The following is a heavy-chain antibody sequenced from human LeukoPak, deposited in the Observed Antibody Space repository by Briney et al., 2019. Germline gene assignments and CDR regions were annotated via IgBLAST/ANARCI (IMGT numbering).Heavy chain of an antibody. V-gene: IGHV1-18*01. CDR1: GYTFTSYG. CDR3: ARDRGYSSGWYGGAYGY. Sequence: ASVKVSCKASGYTFTSYGISWVRQAPGQGLEWMGWISAYNGNANYAQKLQGRVTMTTDTSTSTAYMELRSLRSDDTAVYYCARDRGYSSGWYGGAYGYWGQGTLVTVSS. J-gene: IGHJ4*02. D-gene: IGHD6-19*01. CDR2: ISAYNGNA.